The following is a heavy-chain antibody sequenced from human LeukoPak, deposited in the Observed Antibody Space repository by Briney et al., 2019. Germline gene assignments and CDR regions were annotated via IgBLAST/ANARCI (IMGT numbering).Heavy chain of an antibody. D-gene: IGHD4-23*01. J-gene: IGHJ4*02. V-gene: IGHV1-18*01. Sequence: ASVKVSCKASGYTFSSYGISWVRQAPGQGLEWMGWGSAYNGNTNYAQKFQGRVTMTTDTSTSTAYMELRSLRSDDTAVFYCARARYGGNSEVGDYWGQGTLVTVSS. CDR3: ARARYGGNSEVGDY. CDR2: GSAYNGNT. CDR1: GYTFSSYG.